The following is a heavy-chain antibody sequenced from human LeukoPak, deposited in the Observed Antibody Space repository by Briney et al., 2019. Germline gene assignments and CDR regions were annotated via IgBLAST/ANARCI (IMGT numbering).Heavy chain of an antibody. D-gene: IGHD3-3*01. CDR3: AAFWSGYYAY. Sequence: GGSLRLSCAVSGFTVSGTYMSWVRQAPGKGLEWVSVIYSGGSTYYADSVKGRFTISRDNSKNTLYLQMNSLRAEDTAVYYCAAFWSGYYAYWGQGTLVTVSS. CDR1: GFTVSGTY. CDR2: IYSGGST. J-gene: IGHJ4*02. V-gene: IGHV3-66*01.